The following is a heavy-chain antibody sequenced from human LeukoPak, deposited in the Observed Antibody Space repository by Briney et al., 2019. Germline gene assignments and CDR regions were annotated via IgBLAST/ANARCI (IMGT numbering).Heavy chain of an antibody. Sequence: SETLSLTCTVSGGSISSYYWTWIRQPPGKGLEWIGDIYYSGNTNYNPSLKSRVTMSVDTSKKQFSLKLSSVTAADTAVYYCARTDYYSSGTFYDNWFDPWGQGTLVTVSS. CDR2: IYYSGNT. D-gene: IGHD3-10*01. V-gene: IGHV4-59*01. CDR3: ARTDYYSSGTFYDNWFDP. CDR1: GGSISSYY. J-gene: IGHJ5*02.